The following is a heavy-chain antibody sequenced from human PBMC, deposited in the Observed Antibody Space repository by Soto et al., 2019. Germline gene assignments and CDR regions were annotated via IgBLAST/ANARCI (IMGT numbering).Heavy chain of an antibody. D-gene: IGHD6-13*01. J-gene: IGHJ4*02. Sequence: DVQLVESGGGLVQPGRSLRLSCAASGFTFDDYAMHWVRQAPGKGLEWVSGISWNSGSIGYADSVKGRFTISRDNAKNSLYLQMNSLRAEDTALYYCAKARAGSSSPQDYWGQGTLVTVSS. V-gene: IGHV3-9*01. CDR2: ISWNSGSI. CDR3: AKARAGSSSPQDY. CDR1: GFTFDDYA.